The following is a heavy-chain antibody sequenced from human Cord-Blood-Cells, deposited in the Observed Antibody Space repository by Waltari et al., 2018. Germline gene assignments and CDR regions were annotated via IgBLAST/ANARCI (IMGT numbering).Heavy chain of an antibody. V-gene: IGHV3-15*01. CDR3: TTDLDTMVRGVDY. J-gene: IGHJ4*02. Sequence: EVQLVESGGGLVKPGGSLRLSCAASGFTFSNAWMSWVPQAPGKGLEWVGRIKSKTDGGTTDYAAPVKGRFTISRDDSKNTLYLQMNSLKTEDTAVYYCTTDLDTMVRGVDYWGQGTLVTVSS. D-gene: IGHD3-10*01. CDR1: GFTFSNAW. CDR2: IKSKTDGGTT.